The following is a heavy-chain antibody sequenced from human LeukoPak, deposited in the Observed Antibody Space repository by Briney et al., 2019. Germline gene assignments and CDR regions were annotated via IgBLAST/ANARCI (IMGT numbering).Heavy chain of an antibody. J-gene: IGHJ2*01. V-gene: IGHV3-9*01. CDR2: ISWNSGSI. Sequence: GGSLRLSCAASGFTFDDYAMHWVRQAPGKGLEWVSGISWNSGSIGYADSVKGRFTISRDNAKNSLYLQMNSLRAEDTALYYCAKVRLEMDFRNWYFDLWGRGTLVTVSS. CDR3: AKVRLEMDFRNWYFDL. D-gene: IGHD3/OR15-3a*01. CDR1: GFTFDDYA.